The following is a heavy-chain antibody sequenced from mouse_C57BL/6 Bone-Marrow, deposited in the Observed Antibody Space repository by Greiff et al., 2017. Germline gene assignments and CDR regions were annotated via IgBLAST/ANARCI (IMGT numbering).Heavy chain of an antibody. J-gene: IGHJ3*01. CDR3: ARGLRLAAWFAY. CDR1: GYTFTSYW. V-gene: IGHV1-69*01. Sequence: QVQLQQPGAELVMPGASVKLSCKASGYTFTSYWMHWVKQRPGQGLEWIGVIDPSDSYTNYNQKFKGKSTLTVAKSSRTAYMQLSSLTSEDSAVYDVARGLRLAAWFAYWGQGTLVTVSA. D-gene: IGHD3-2*02. CDR2: IDPSDSYT.